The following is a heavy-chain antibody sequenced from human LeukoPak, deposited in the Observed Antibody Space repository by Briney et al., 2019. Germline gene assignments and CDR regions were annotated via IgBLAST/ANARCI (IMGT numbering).Heavy chain of an antibody. J-gene: IGHJ4*02. D-gene: IGHD1-14*01. CDR2: IWYDGSNK. V-gene: IGHV3-33*01. Sequence: PGGSLRLSCAASGFTFSSYGMHWVHQAPGKGLDWVAVIWYDGSNKYYADSVKGRFTISRDNSKNTLYLQMNSLRAEDTAVYYCASERTSSYYFDYWGQGTLVTVSS. CDR3: ASERTSSYYFDY. CDR1: GFTFSSYG.